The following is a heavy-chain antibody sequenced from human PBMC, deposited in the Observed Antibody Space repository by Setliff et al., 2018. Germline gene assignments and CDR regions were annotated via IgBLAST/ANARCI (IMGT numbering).Heavy chain of an antibody. CDR2: INSDESRR. CDR1: GFSFSSYW. CDR3: ARDREGDGNYYMDV. V-gene: IGHV3-74*01. D-gene: IGHD1-1*01. Sequence: LRLSCAASGFSFSSYWMHWVRQVPGKGLVWVSRINSDESRRNYGGSVKGRFTISRDNAKNTLYLQMNSLRAEDTAVYYCARDREGDGNYYMDVWGKGTTVTVSS. J-gene: IGHJ6*03.